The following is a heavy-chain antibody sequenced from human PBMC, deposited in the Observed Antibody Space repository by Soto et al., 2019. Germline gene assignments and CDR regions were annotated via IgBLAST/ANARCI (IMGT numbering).Heavy chain of an antibody. V-gene: IGHV1-2*04. CDR2: INPNSGGT. CDR1: GYTFTGYY. J-gene: IGHJ6*02. CDR3: AREHIVVVTAIQYYYYGMDV. Sequence: ASVKVSCKASGYTFTGYYMHWVRQAPGQGLEWMGWINPNSGGTNYAQKFQGWVTMTRNTSISTAYMELSRLRSDDTAVYYCAREHIVVVTAIQYYYYGMDVWGQGTTVTVSS. D-gene: IGHD2-21*02.